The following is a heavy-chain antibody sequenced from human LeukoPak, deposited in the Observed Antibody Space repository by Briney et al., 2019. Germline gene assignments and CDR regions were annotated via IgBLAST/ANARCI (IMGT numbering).Heavy chain of an antibody. Sequence: ASVKVSCKTSGYIFINDGISWVRQAPGQGLDWMGWIRPKTGNKIYAQKFQARVTLTTDTSTSTAYMELRSLRSDDTATYYCARTPLGSKHAFDIWGQGTMVTVSS. D-gene: IGHD7-27*01. CDR1: GYIFINDG. CDR3: ARTPLGSKHAFDI. CDR2: IRPKTGNK. J-gene: IGHJ3*02. V-gene: IGHV1-18*01.